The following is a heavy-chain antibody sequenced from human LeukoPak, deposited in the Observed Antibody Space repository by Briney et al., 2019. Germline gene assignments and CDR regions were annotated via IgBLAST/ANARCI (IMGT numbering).Heavy chain of an antibody. CDR1: GFTFSSYA. CDR2: ISYDGSNK. J-gene: IGHJ4*02. Sequence: GGSLRLSCAASGFTFSSYAMHWVRQAPGKGLEWVAVISYDGSNKYYADSVKGRFTISRDNSKNTLYLQMNSLRAEDTAVYYCASLAYCGGDCYSQSVLDYWGQGTLVTVSS. D-gene: IGHD2-21*02. CDR3: ASLAYCGGDCYSQSVLDY. V-gene: IGHV3-30-3*01.